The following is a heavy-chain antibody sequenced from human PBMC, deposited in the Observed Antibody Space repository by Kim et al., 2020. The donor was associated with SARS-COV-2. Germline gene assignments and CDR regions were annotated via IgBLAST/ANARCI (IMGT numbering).Heavy chain of an antibody. D-gene: IGHD5-18*01. CDR3: ARDGYSYGAWFDP. V-gene: IGHV1-2*02. J-gene: IGHJ5*02. Sequence: ASVKVSCKASGYTFTHYYMHWVRQAPGQGLEWMGWINPNSGATNYAQKFQGRVTVTLDTSISAAYMELSRLTSDDTAVYYCARDGYSYGAWFDPWGQGTLVTVSS. CDR2: INPNSGAT. CDR1: GYTFTHYY.